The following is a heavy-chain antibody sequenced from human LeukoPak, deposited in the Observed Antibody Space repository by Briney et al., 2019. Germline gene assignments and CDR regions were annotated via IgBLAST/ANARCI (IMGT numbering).Heavy chain of an antibody. J-gene: IGHJ6*02. CDR1: GFTVSSNY. CDR2: IYSGGST. CDR3: ASGYSSSSYYYYGMDV. V-gene: IGHV3-66*01. D-gene: IGHD6-13*01. Sequence: PGGSLRPSCAASGFTVSSNYMSWVRQAPGKGLEWVSVIYSGGSTYYADSVKGRFTISRDNSKNTLYLQMNSLRAEDTAVYYCASGYSSSSYYYYGMDVWGQGTTVTVSS.